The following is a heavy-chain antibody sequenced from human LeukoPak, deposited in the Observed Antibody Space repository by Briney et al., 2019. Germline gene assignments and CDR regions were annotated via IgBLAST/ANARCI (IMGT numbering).Heavy chain of an antibody. D-gene: IGHD5-24*01. Sequence: GGSLRLSCAASGFTFSSYWMHCVRQAPGKGLVWVSRINSDGSSTSYADSVKGRFTISRDNAKNTLYLQMNSLRAEDTAVYYCARVEMATILGIDYWGQGPLVTVSS. CDR3: ARVEMATILGIDY. CDR2: INSDGSST. V-gene: IGHV3-74*01. J-gene: IGHJ4*02. CDR1: GFTFSSYW.